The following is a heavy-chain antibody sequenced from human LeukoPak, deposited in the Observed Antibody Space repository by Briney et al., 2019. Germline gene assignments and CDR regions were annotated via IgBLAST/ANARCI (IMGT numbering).Heavy chain of an antibody. J-gene: IGHJ4*02. CDR1: GGSISSYY. CDR3: ASRPGYDSSGYLDY. Sequence: TPSETLSLTCTVSGGSISSYYWSWIRQPPGKGLEWIGYIYYSGSTNYNPSLKSRVTISVDTSKNQFSLKLSSVTAADTAVYYCASRPGYDSSGYLDYWGQGTLVIVSS. D-gene: IGHD3-22*01. V-gene: IGHV4-59*01. CDR2: IYYSGST.